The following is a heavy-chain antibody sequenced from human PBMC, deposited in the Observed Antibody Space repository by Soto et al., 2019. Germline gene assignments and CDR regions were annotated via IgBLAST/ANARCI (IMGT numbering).Heavy chain of an antibody. CDR1: GFTFSSYA. D-gene: IGHD6-19*01. V-gene: IGHV3-23*01. CDR3: AKGVSSSAWSASDN. CDR2: ISDSDNAT. Sequence: EVQLLESGGGLVQPGGSLRLSCAASGFTFSSYAMTWVRQAPGKGLEWVSVISDSDNATYYEDSVKGRFTISRDISKNTLYLQFNSLRAEDTAVYYCAKGVSSSAWSASDNWGQGTLVTVSS. J-gene: IGHJ4*02.